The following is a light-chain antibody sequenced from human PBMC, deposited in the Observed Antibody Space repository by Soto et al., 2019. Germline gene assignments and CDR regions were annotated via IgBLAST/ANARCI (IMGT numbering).Light chain of an antibody. Sequence: SYELTQPPSVSVAPGQTARITCGGTNIGSKSVHWYQQKPGQAPVLVVYDDSDRPSGIPERFSGSNSENTATLSLSRVGAGDEDDYYCQVWDSSTDHNWVFGGGTKVTVL. V-gene: IGLV3-21*02. CDR2: DDS. J-gene: IGLJ3*02. CDR3: QVWDSSTDHNWV. CDR1: NIGSKS.